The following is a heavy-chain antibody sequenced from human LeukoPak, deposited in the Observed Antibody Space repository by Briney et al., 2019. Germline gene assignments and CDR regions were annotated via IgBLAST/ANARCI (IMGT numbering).Heavy chain of an antibody. CDR1: GGSISSSSYY. J-gene: IGHJ5*02. Sequence: SETLSLTCTVSGGSISSSSYYWGWIRQPPGKGLEWIGSIYYSGSTYYNPSLKSRVTISVDTSKNQFSLKLSSVTAADTAVYYCARALTTVRGVIIKSSLGFDPWGQGTLVTVSS. D-gene: IGHD3-10*01. CDR3: ARALTTVRGVIIKSSLGFDP. V-gene: IGHV4-39*07. CDR2: IYYSGST.